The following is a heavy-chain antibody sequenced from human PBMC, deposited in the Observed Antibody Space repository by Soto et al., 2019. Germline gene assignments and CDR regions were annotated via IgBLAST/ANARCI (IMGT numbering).Heavy chain of an antibody. D-gene: IGHD3-3*01. CDR3: ARGRGITMVDY. CDR1: GGSFSGYY. V-gene: IGHV4-34*01. Sequence: QVQLQQWGAGLLKPSETLSLTCAVYGGSFSGYYWSWIRQPPGKGLEWIGEINHSGSTNYNPSLKSRVPISVDTSKNQFSLKLSSVTAADTAVYYCARGRGITMVDYWGQGTLVTVSS. J-gene: IGHJ4*02. CDR2: INHSGST.